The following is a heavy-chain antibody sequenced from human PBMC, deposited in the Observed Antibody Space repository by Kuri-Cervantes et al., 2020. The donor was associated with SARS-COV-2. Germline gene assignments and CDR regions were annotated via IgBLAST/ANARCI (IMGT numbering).Heavy chain of an antibody. CDR2: ISEGGKTT. CDR3: AKDSGLVS. V-gene: IGHV3-48*03. CDR1: GLRFSSYA. J-gene: IGHJ5*02. Sequence: GGSLRLSCAASGLRFSSYAMSWVRQAPGKGLEWVSYISEGGKTTYYADSVKGRFTISRDNAKNSLYLRMNSLRAEDTAVYYCAKDSGLVSWGQGTLVTVSS. D-gene: IGHD3-10*01.